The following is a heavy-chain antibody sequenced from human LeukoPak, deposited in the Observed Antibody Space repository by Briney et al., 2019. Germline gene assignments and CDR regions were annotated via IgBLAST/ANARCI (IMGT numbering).Heavy chain of an antibody. J-gene: IGHJ4*02. CDR3: EGRMSMGIEY. Sequence: LSETLSLTCAVYGGSLSGYYWSWIRQSPGKGLEWIREINHGGSTNYNPSLKSRVTMSVDTSKNHFSLKLSSVTAADTAVYAREGRMSMGIEYWGQGTLVTVSS. CDR2: INHGGST. CDR1: GGSLSGYY. D-gene: IGHD4/OR15-4a*01. V-gene: IGHV4-34*01.